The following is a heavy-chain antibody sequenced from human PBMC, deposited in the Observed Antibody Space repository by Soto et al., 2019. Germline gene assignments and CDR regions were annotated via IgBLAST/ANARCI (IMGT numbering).Heavy chain of an antibody. D-gene: IGHD6-13*01. Sequence: GASVKVSCKASGYNFTSYYMHWVRQAPGQGLEWMGIINPSGGSTSYAQKFQGRVTMTRDTSTSTVYMELSSLRSEDTAVYYCSRSYSSSWYGPPIPTDFDYWCQGTLVTVSS. J-gene: IGHJ4*02. CDR1: GYNFTSYY. CDR3: SRSYSSSWYGPPIPTDFDY. V-gene: IGHV1-46*01. CDR2: INPSGGST.